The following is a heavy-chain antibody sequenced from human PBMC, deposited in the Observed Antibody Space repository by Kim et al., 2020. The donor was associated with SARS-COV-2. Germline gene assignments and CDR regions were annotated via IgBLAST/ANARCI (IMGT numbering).Heavy chain of an antibody. CDR3: SKDDPISGWPTFYS. CDR2: INNGGNP. Sequence: GGSLRLSCVASGFTFSSRAMSWVRQTPGKGLEWVASINNGGNPYYADSFKGRFTVSRDITKATLYLQLNSLRAEDTTPYYYSKDDPISGWPTFYSWCQG. D-gene: IGHD6-19*01. J-gene: IGHJ4*02. V-gene: IGHV3-23*01. CDR1: GFTFSSRA.